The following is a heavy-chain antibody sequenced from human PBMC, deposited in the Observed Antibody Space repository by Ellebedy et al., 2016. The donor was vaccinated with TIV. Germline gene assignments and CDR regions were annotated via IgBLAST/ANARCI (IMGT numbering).Heavy chain of an antibody. Sequence: GESLKISXAASGVDFNTPYLSWVRQTPLKGLQWVGRIKSRSHGGTSEYAAPVRGRFTISRDDIKGMLYLQMSRLKSDDSGMYYCTISFGNFGPLFWGQGIPVTVSS. D-gene: IGHD3-10*01. CDR1: GVDFNTPY. J-gene: IGHJ4*02. CDR3: TISFGNFGPLF. V-gene: IGHV3-15*01. CDR2: IKSRSHGGTS.